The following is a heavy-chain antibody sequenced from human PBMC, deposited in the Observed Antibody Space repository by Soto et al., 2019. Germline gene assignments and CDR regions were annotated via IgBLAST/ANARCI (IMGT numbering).Heavy chain of an antibody. CDR2: ISGSGGST. CDR3: AKDLGDYYDSSGFPSFDY. Sequence: EVQLLESGGGLVQPGGSLRLSCAASGFTFSSYAMSWVRQAPGKGLEWVSAISGSGGSTYYADSVKGRFTISRDNSKNTLYLQMNSLRAEYTAVYYCAKDLGDYYDSSGFPSFDYWGQGTLFTVSS. CDR1: GFTFSSYA. D-gene: IGHD3-22*01. J-gene: IGHJ4*02. V-gene: IGHV3-23*01.